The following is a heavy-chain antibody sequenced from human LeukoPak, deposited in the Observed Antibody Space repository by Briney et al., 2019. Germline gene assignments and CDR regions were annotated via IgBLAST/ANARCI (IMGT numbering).Heavy chain of an antibody. Sequence: PSETLSLTCAVYGGSFSGYYWSWLRQPPGKRLEGIGEINHSGSTNYNPSLKSRVTISVDTSKNQFSLQLSSVTAADTAVYYCARGRYCGGDCYDNWFDPWGQGTLVTVSS. CDR3: ARGRYCGGDCYDNWFDP. D-gene: IGHD2-21*02. CDR2: INHSGST. V-gene: IGHV4-34*01. CDR1: GGSFSGYY. J-gene: IGHJ5*02.